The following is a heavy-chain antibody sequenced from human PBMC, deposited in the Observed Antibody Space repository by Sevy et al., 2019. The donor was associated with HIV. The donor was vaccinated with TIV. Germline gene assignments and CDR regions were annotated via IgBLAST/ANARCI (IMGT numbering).Heavy chain of an antibody. J-gene: IGHJ6*02. CDR2: IKQDGSEK. D-gene: IGHD1-26*01. V-gene: IGHV3-7*01. CDR1: GFTFSDYW. CDR3: ARDDNPYCDYYHGMDV. Sequence: GGSLRLSCAASGFTFSDYWMTWVRQAPGKGLEWVANIKQDGSEKYYLDSVKGRFTISRDNAKNSLYLQMNTLRSEDMAVYYCARDDNPYCDYYHGMDVWGQGTTVTVSS.